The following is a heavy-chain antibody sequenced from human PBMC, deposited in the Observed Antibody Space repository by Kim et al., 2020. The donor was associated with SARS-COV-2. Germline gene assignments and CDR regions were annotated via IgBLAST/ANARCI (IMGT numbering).Heavy chain of an antibody. CDR3: AKVTSGSSGWFEYFLH. CDR1: GFTFNNYA. CDR2: IRDSGSST. D-gene: IGHD6-19*01. V-gene: IGHV3-23*01. J-gene: IGHJ1*01. Sequence: GGSLRLSCAASGFTFNNYAMSWVRQAPGKGLEWVSGIRDSGSSTQYADSVKGRFSISRDNSRNTLYLQMDSLRAEDMAVYYCAKVTSGSSGWFEYFLHWGQGTLVTVSS.